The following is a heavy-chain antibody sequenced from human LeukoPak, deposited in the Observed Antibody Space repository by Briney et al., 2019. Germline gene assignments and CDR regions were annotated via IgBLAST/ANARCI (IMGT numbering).Heavy chain of an antibody. D-gene: IGHD6-6*01. V-gene: IGHV3-33*08. CDR3: AREEYSTSFDY. Sequence: GGSLRLSCAASGFTFSSSAMSWVRQAPDKGLEWVALVWDDGNEQYYADPVKGRFTISRDNSKNTLYLQMNSLRVEDTAVYYCAREEYSTSFDYWGQGTLVTVSP. J-gene: IGHJ4*02. CDR2: VWDDGNEQ. CDR1: GFTFSSSA.